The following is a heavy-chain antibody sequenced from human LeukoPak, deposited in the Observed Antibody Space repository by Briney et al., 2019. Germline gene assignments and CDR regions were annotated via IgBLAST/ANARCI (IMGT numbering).Heavy chain of an antibody. D-gene: IGHD3-22*01. V-gene: IGHV1-24*01. CDR3: ATDLYYYDRSGHAFDI. J-gene: IGHJ3*02. Sequence: GASVKVSCKVSGYTLTELSMHWVRQAPGKGLEWMGGFDPEDGETIYAQKFQGRVTMTEDTSTDTAYMELSSLISEDTAVYYCATDLYYYDRSGHAFDIWGQGTMVTVYS. CDR2: FDPEDGET. CDR1: GYTLTELS.